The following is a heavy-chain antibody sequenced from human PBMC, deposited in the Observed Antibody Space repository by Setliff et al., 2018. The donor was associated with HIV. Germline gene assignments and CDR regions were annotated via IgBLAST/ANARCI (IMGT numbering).Heavy chain of an antibody. CDR2: VYPGDSDT. CDR3: ARGGGRHHLDS. J-gene: IGHJ4*02. CDR1: RYSFTTYW. Sequence: PGESLKISCKGSRYSFTTYWIAWVRQMPGKGLEWMGIVYPGDSDTRYSPSFQGQVTISADKSISTAYLHWSSLKASDTAIYYCARGGGRHHLDSWGQGTLVTVSS. V-gene: IGHV5-51*01. D-gene: IGHD3-10*01.